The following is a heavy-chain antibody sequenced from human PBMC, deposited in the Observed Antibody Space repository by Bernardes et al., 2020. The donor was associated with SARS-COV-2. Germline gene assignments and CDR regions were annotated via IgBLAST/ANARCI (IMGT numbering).Heavy chain of an antibody. D-gene: IGHD6-13*01. CDR1: GFTFSSYA. Sequence: GGSLRLSCAASGFTFSSYAMHWVRQAPGKGLEWVAVISYDGSNKYYADSVKGRFTISRDNSKNTLYLQMNSLRAEDTAVYYCAREGAVGSSWYPYFDYWGQGTLVTVSS. J-gene: IGHJ4*02. V-gene: IGHV3-30-3*01. CDR2: ISYDGSNK. CDR3: AREGAVGSSWYPYFDY.